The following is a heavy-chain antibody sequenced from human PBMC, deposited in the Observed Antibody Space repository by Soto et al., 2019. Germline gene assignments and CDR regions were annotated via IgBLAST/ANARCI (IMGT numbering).Heavy chain of an antibody. CDR2: IIPIFGTA. Sequence: SGRVCCEASGGSFSSYANNWVRQAPGQGLEWMGGIIPIFGTANYAQKFQGRVTITADESTSTAYMELSSLRSEDTAVYYCARELGYYYDSSGYYPFDYWGQGTVFIVS. V-gene: IGHV1-69*13. CDR3: ARELGYYYDSSGYYPFDY. CDR1: GGSFSSYA. D-gene: IGHD3-22*01. J-gene: IGHJ4*02.